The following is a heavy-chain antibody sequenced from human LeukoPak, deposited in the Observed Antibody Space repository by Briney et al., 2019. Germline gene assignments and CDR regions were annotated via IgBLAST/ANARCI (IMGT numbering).Heavy chain of an antibody. CDR3: ARDVLIIVGATHYYYYYMDV. CDR2: ISSSGSTI. J-gene: IGHJ6*03. Sequence: GGSLRLSCAASGFTFSDYYMSWIRQAPGKGLEWVSYISSSGSTIYYAGSVKGRFTISRDNAKNSLYLQMNSLRAEDTAVYYCARDVLIIVGATHYYYYYMDVWGKGTTVTVSS. V-gene: IGHV3-11*04. D-gene: IGHD1-26*01. CDR1: GFTFSDYY.